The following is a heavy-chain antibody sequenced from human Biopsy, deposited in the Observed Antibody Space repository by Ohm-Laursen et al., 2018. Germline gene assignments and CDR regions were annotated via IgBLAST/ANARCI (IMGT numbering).Heavy chain of an antibody. CDR2: IWYDGSDQ. D-gene: IGHD1-26*01. Sequence: SLRLSCAASGFIFKSYGMHWVRQAPGKGLEWVALIWYDGSDQYYADSVKDRFTISRDNSKNTVYLQMNSLRAEDTAVYYCARDRREHYQFDSWGQGTRVTVSS. V-gene: IGHV3-33*01. CDR1: GFIFKSYG. CDR3: ARDRREHYQFDS. J-gene: IGHJ4*02.